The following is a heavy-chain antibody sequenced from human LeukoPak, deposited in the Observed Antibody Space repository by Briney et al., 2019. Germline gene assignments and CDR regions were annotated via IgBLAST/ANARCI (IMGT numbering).Heavy chain of an antibody. J-gene: IGHJ4*02. D-gene: IGHD2-15*01. CDR1: GYTFTSYD. V-gene: IGHV1-8*01. CDR2: MNPNSGNT. Sequence: ASVKVSCKASGYTFTSYDINWVRQATGRGLEWMGWMNPNSGNTGYAQKFQGRVTMTRNTSISTAYMELSSLRSEDTAVYYCASSRSGGSWGLFDYWGQGTLVTVSS. CDR3: ASSRSGGSWGLFDY.